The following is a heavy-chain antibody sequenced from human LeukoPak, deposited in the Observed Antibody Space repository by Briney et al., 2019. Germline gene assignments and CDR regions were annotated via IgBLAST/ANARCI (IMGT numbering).Heavy chain of an antibody. CDR2: IYYSGST. Sequence: PSETLSLTCTVSGGSISSSSYYWGWIRQPPGKGLEWIGSIYYSGSTYYNPSLKSRVTISVDTSKNQFSLNLNSVTAADTAVYYCARDAYGGNSWGWFDPWGQGTLVTVSA. CDR1: GGSISSSSYY. J-gene: IGHJ5*02. V-gene: IGHV4-39*07. D-gene: IGHD4-23*01. CDR3: ARDAYGGNSWGWFDP.